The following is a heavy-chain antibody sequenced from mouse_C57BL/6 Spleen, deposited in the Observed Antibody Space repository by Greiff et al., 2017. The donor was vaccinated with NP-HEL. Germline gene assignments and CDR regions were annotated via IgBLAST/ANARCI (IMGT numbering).Heavy chain of an antibody. V-gene: IGHV5-9-1*02. Sequence: EVKLMESGEGLVKPGGSLKLSCAASGFTFSSYAMSWVRQTPEKRLEWVAYISSGGDYIYYADTVKGRFTISRDNARNTLYLQMSSLKSEDTAMYYCTRDLPDYDGLYFDYWGQGTTLTVSS. CDR1: GFTFSSYA. CDR2: ISSGGDYI. CDR3: TRDLPDYDGLYFDY. D-gene: IGHD2-4*01. J-gene: IGHJ2*01.